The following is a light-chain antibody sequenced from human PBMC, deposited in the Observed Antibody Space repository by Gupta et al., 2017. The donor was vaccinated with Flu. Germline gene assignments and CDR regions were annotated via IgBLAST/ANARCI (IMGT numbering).Light chain of an antibody. CDR2: QAS. J-gene: IGKJ1*01. CDR3: QQYGGVPRT. Sequence: RYQQRPGQPPRLLVYQASNRATGIPARFSGRGSGTDFTLTISRLEAEDFAVYYCQQYGGVPRTFGQGTKVEIK. V-gene: IGKV3-20*01.